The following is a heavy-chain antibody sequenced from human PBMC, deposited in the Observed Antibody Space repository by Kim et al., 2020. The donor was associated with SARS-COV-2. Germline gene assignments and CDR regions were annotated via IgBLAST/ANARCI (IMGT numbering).Heavy chain of an antibody. CDR1: GYTFTSYG. J-gene: IGHJ4*02. CDR3: ARLTNYYDSSGYYYLADY. Sequence: ASVKVSCKASGYTFTSYGISWVRQAPGQGLEWMGWISAYNGNTNYAQKLQGRVTMTTDTSTSTAYMELRSLRSDDTAVYYCARLTNYYDSSGYYYLADYWGQGTLVTVSS. CDR2: ISAYNGNT. V-gene: IGHV1-18*01. D-gene: IGHD3-22*01.